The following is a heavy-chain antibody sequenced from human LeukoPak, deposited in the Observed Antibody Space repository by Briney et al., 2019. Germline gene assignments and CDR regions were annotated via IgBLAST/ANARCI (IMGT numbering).Heavy chain of an antibody. CDR3: ARGGYGYYYYMDV. D-gene: IGHD5-18*01. J-gene: IGHJ6*03. CDR2: INHSGST. V-gene: IGHV4-34*01. Sequence: SETLSLTCAVYGGSFSGYYWSWIRQPPGKGLEWIGEINHSGSTNYNPSLKSRVTISVDTSKNQFSLKLSSVTAADTAVYYCARGGYGYYYYMDVWGKGTTVTISS. CDR1: GGSFSGYY.